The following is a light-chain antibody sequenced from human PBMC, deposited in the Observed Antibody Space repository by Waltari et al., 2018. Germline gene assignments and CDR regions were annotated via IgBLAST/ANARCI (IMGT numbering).Light chain of an antibody. Sequence: QSVLTQPPSASGTPGQRLSISCSGILSNLGVNYLYWYQHYPGTAPQLLTYRKNQRPSGVPDRFSASKYGTSASLAIDGLRSEDEAVYYCASWDESHYVFGTGTTVTVL. CDR2: RKN. J-gene: IGLJ1*01. CDR3: ASWDESHYV. CDR1: LSNLGVNY. V-gene: IGLV1-47*01.